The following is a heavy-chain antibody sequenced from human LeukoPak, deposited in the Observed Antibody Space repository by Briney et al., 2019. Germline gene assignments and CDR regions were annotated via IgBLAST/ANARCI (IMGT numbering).Heavy chain of an antibody. CDR1: GGSISSSSYY. V-gene: IGHV4-39*01. D-gene: IGHD3-16*02. CDR2: IYYSGDT. CDR3: ARQSSGRYYFDY. J-gene: IGHJ4*02. Sequence: PSETLSLICTVSGGSISSSSYYWGWIRQSPGKGLEWIGNIYYSGDTYYSSLKSRVTISVDTSKNQFSLKLSSVTAAETAVYYCARQSSGRYYFDYWGQGALVTVSS.